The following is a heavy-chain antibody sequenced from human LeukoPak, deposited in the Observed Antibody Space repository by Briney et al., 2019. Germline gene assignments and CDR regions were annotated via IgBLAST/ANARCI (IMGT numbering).Heavy chain of an antibody. V-gene: IGHV4-4*02. CDR1: GGSISSSNW. J-gene: IGHJ4*02. D-gene: IGHD3-22*01. CDR3: ARGHSSGTGGY. CDR2: IYHSGST. Sequence: SETLSLTCAVSGGSISSSNWWSWVRQPPGKGLEWIGEIYHSGSTNYNPSLKSRVTMSVDTSKNQFSLKLSSVTAADTAVYYCARGHSSGTGGYWGQGTLVTVSS.